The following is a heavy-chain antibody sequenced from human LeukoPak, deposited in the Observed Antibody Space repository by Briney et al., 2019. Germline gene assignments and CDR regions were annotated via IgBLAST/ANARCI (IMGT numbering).Heavy chain of an antibody. D-gene: IGHD5-24*01. Sequence: ETLSLTCTVSGGSMSHHWSWIRQSPGKGLEWIGYISHTASTNYNPSLKSRVTLSIDTSKSQLSFQLTSVTAADTAVYYCAREKSPERKTWLQLGAFDVWGQGTVVTVSS. CDR2: ISHTAST. CDR3: AREKSPERKTWLQLGAFDV. J-gene: IGHJ3*01. CDR1: GGSMSHH. V-gene: IGHV4-59*11.